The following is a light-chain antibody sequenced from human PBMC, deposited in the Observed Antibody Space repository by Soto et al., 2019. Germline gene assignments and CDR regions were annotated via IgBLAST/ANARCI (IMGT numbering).Light chain of an antibody. CDR2: AAS. J-gene: IGKJ2*01. Sequence: DIQMTKSPSSLSAPVGDRVTITCRASQTISTYLNWYQQEPGKAPKLLIYAASSLQSGVPARFSGSGSGTEFTLTISSLQPEDVAAYYCQQSHGIPYTFGQGTKLEIK. V-gene: IGKV1-39*01. CDR1: QTISTY. CDR3: QQSHGIPYT.